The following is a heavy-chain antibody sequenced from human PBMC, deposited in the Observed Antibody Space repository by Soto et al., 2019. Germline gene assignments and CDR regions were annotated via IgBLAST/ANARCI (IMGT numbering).Heavy chain of an antibody. V-gene: IGHV2-5*02. Sequence: QITLKDSGPTLVRPAQTLTLTCAFSGFSLTTYDMGVAWIRQPPGKALEWLALIYWDDDKRYSPSLTDRLAASKDTSRNQVVLTITNLDPGDTATYFWAHAGDYDLLTFAPWGPGILVTVSS. D-gene: IGHD4-17*01. CDR2: IYWDDDK. CDR1: GFSLTTYDMG. J-gene: IGHJ5*02. CDR3: AHAGDYDLLTFAP.